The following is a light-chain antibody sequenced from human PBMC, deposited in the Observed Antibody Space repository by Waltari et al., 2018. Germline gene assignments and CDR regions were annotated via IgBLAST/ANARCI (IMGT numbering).Light chain of an antibody. CDR2: GAS. CDR1: QNISPY. Sequence: DIQMTQSPSSLSASVGHRVTITCRASQNISPYVNWYQQKPGKAPKLLIYGASNLQTGVPSRFSGRGSGTEFTLTISRLQPEDFATYYCQRSYTSPYSFGQGTRLEIK. V-gene: IGKV1-39*01. J-gene: IGKJ2*03. CDR3: QRSYTSPYS.